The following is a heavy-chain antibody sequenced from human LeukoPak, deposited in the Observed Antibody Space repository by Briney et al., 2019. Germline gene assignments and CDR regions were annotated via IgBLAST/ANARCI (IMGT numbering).Heavy chain of an antibody. D-gene: IGHD2-2*01. CDR1: GYTLTELS. CDR3: ATPYYCSSTSCLSRSYYYYGMDV. J-gene: IGHJ6*02. V-gene: IGHV1-24*01. Sequence: GASVKVSCKVSGYTLTELSMHWVRQAPGKGLEWMRGFDPEDGETIYAQKFQGRVTMTEDTSTDTAYMELSSLRSEDTAVYYCATPYYCSSTSCLSRSYYYYGMDVWGQGTTVTVSS. CDR2: FDPEDGET.